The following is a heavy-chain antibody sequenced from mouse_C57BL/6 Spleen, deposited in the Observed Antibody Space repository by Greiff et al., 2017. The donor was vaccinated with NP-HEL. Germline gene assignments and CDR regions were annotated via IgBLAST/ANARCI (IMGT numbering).Heavy chain of an antibody. V-gene: IGHV1-19*01. CDR2: INPYNGGT. CDR1: GYTFTDYY. Sequence: VQLQQSGPVLVKPGASVKMSCKASGYTFTDYYMNWVKQSHGKSLEWIGDINPYNGGTSYNQKFKGKATLTVDKASSTAYMELNSLTSEDSAVDYSARGGSNQGAIDYWGQGTSVTVAS. D-gene: IGHD2-5*01. CDR3: ARGGSNQGAIDY. J-gene: IGHJ4*01.